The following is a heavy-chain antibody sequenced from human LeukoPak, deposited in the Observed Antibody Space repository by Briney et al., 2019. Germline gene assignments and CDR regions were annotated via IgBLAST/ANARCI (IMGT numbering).Heavy chain of an antibody. CDR3: ARTGAVAVNNWFDP. CDR2: IYPGDSDT. CDR1: GYSFTSYW. J-gene: IGHJ5*02. V-gene: IGHV5-51*01. D-gene: IGHD6-19*01. Sequence: GESLKISCKGSGYSFTSYWIGWVRQVPGKGLEWVGSIYPGDSDTRYSPSFQGQVTISADKSISTAYLQWSSLKASDTAIYYCARTGAVAVNNWFDPWGQGTLVTVSS.